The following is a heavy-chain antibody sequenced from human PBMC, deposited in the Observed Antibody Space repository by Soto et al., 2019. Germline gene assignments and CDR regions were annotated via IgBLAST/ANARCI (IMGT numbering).Heavy chain of an antibody. Sequence: SVKVSCKVSGGTLRKYTITWVRQAPGQGLEWMGRIIPVLGVAEYAQEFQGRVTISADTPTNTAYMELSSLKSEDTALYYCASLRSGGSTDLDYWGQGTPVTVSS. D-gene: IGHD2-15*01. CDR3: ASLRSGGSTDLDY. V-gene: IGHV1-69*02. CDR1: GGTLRKYT. CDR2: IIPVLGVA. J-gene: IGHJ4*02.